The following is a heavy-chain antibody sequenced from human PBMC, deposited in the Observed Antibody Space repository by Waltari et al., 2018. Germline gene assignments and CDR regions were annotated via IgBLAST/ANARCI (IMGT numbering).Heavy chain of an antibody. V-gene: IGHV3-73*01. CDR1: GFRFRGSS. J-gene: IGHJ4*02. CDR2: IRREPYNYST. CDR3: SGGEVTGTDF. D-gene: IGHD6-19*01. Sequence: EVQVVESGGGLVQRGGSLKLSCATSGFRFRGSSIPWVRQTSGKGLEWIGRIRREPYNYSTAYSASVKGRFTISRDDSKNTAFLQVNSLMTEYTAVYYCSGGEVTGTDFWGQGTLVTVSS.